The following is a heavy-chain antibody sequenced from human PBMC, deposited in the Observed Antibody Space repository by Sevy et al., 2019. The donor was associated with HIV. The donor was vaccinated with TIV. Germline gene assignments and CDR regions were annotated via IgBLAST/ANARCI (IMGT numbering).Heavy chain of an antibody. CDR1: GFTFSSYS. CDR2: ISSSSSYI. D-gene: IGHD4-17*01. J-gene: IGHJ4*02. CDR3: ARRGDYDIPLDY. Sequence: GGSLRLSCAASGFTFSSYSMNWVRQAPGKGLEWVSSISSSSSYIYYANSVKGRFTISRDNAKNSLYLKMNSLRAEDTAVYYCARRGDYDIPLDYWGQGTLVTVSS. V-gene: IGHV3-21*01.